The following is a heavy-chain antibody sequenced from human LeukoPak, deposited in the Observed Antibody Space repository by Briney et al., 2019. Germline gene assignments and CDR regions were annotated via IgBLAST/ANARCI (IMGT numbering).Heavy chain of an antibody. V-gene: IGHV2-70*01. CDR2: IDWDDDK. CDR1: GFSLSTSGMC. CDR3: ARSGVAATDDAFDI. Sequence: SGPALVKPTQTLTLTCTFSGFSLSTSGMCVSWIRQPPGKALEWLALIDWDDDKYYSTSLKTRLTISKDTSKNQVVLTMTYMDPVDTATYYCARSGVAATDDAFDIWGQGTMVTVSS. J-gene: IGHJ3*02. D-gene: IGHD2-15*01.